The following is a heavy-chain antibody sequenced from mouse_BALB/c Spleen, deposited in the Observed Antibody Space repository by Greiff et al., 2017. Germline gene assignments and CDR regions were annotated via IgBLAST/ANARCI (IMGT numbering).Heavy chain of an antibody. CDR1: GFAFSSYD. D-gene: IGHD3-2*01. CDR2: ISSGGGST. Sequence: EVMLVESGGGLVKPGGSLKLSCAASGFAFSSYDMSWVRQTPEKRLEWVAYISSGGGSTYYPDTVKGRFTISRDNAKNTLYLQMSSLKSEDTAMYYCARQKTARAPFAYWGQGTLVTVSA. CDR3: ARQKTARAPFAY. V-gene: IGHV5-12-1*01. J-gene: IGHJ3*01.